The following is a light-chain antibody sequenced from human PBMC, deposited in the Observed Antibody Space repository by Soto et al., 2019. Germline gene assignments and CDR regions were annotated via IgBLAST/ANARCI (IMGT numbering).Light chain of an antibody. J-gene: IGKJ1*01. V-gene: IGKV3-15*01. Sequence: ETVMTQSPATLSVSPGERATLSCRASQSVSGNLAWYQQKPGQPPRLLIYGASTRATGIPARFSGSGSGTEFTLTISSLQSEDFGVYYCHQYNNLWTFGQGTKVDIK. CDR1: QSVSGN. CDR2: GAS. CDR3: HQYNNLWT.